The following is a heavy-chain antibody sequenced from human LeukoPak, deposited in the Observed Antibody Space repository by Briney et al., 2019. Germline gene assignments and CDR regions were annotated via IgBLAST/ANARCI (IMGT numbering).Heavy chain of an antibody. CDR2: IYYSGST. Sequence: SETLSLTCTVSGGSISSYYWSWIRQPPGKGLEWIGYIYYSGSTNYNPSRKSRVTISVDTSKNQFSLKLSSVTAADTAVYYCARGEVAAIPLDYWGQGTLVTVSS. CDR1: GGSISSYY. D-gene: IGHD2-21*02. CDR3: ARGEVAAIPLDY. V-gene: IGHV4-59*01. J-gene: IGHJ4*02.